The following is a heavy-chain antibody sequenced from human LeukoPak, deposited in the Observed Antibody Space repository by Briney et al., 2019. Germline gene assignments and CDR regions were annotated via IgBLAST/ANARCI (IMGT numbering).Heavy chain of an antibody. J-gene: IGHJ4*02. CDR2: ISGSGGST. D-gene: IGHD3-3*02. CDR1: GFTFSSYA. V-gene: IGHV3-23*01. Sequence: GGSLRLSCAASGFTFSSYAMSWVRRAPGKGLEWVSAISGSGGSTYYADSVKGRFTISRDNSKNTLYLQMNSLRAEDTAVYYCAKGSIFGVVIYFYFDYWGQGTLVTVSS. CDR3: AKGSIFGVVIYFYFDY.